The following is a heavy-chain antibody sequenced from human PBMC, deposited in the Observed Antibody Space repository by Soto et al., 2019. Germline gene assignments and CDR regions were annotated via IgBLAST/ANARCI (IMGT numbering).Heavy chain of an antibody. V-gene: IGHV4-4*02. D-gene: IGHD4-17*01. CDR3: ARGRGVYGDSDAFDI. J-gene: IGHJ3*02. CDR1: GGSISSSNW. Sequence: PSETLSLTCAVSGGSISSSNWWSWVRQPPGKGLEWIGEIYHSGSTNYNPSLKSRVTISVDKSKNQFSLKLSSVTAADTAVYYCARGRGVYGDSDAFDIWGQGTMVTVSS. CDR2: IYHSGST.